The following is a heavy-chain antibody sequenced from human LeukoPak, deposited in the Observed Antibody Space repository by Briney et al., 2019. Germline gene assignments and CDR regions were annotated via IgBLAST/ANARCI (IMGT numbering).Heavy chain of an antibody. V-gene: IGHV1-69*04. Sequence: SVKVSCKASGGTFSSYAISWVRQAPGQGLEWMGRIIPILGMANYAQKFQGRVTITADKSTSTAYMELSSLRSEDTAVYYCARDYSGMVRGVTFDYWGQGTLVTVSS. J-gene: IGHJ4*02. CDR1: GGTFSSYA. CDR3: ARDYSGMVRGVTFDY. D-gene: IGHD3-10*01. CDR2: IIPILGMA.